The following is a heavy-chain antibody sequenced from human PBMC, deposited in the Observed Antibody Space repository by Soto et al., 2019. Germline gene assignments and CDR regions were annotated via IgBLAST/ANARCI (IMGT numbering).Heavy chain of an antibody. CDR3: AKQDCSSTSCYRYYYYYGMAV. D-gene: IGHD2-2*01. V-gene: IGHV1-69*01. CDR2: IIPIFGTA. J-gene: IGHJ6*02. CDR1: GGTFSSYA. Sequence: QVQLVQSGAEVKKPGSSVKVSCKASGGTFSSYAISWVRQAPGQGLEWMGGIIPIFGTANYAQKFQGRVTITADESTSTAYMELSSLRSEDTAVYYCAKQDCSSTSCYRYYYYYGMAVWGQGTTVTVSS.